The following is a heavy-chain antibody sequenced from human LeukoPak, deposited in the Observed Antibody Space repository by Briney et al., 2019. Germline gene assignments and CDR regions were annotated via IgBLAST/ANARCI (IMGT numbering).Heavy chain of an antibody. CDR3: AKGYCSSTSCLVDY. V-gene: IGHV3-9*01. D-gene: IGHD2-2*01. CDR1: GFTFDDYA. Sequence: PGGSLRLSCAASGFTFDDYAMHWVRQAPGKGLEWVSGISWNSGSIGYADSVKGRFTISRDNAKNSLYLQMNSLRAEDTALYYCAKGYCSSTSCLVDYWGQGTLVTVPS. CDR2: ISWNSGSI. J-gene: IGHJ4*02.